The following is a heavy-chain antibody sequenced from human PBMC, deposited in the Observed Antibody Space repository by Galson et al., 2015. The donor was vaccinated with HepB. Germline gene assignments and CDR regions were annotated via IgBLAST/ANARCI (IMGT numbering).Heavy chain of an antibody. CDR3: ARDLGPAAITGCGGY. CDR1: GFAFSTYA. V-gene: IGHV3-30-3*01. Sequence: SLRLSCAASGFAFSTYAIHWVRQAPGKGLEWVAVMSYDGGTKYYADSVKGRFTISRDNSKNTLYLQMNSLRAEDTALYYCARDLGPAAITGCGGYWGQGTLVTVSS. D-gene: IGHD2-2*01. CDR2: MSYDGGTK. J-gene: IGHJ4*02.